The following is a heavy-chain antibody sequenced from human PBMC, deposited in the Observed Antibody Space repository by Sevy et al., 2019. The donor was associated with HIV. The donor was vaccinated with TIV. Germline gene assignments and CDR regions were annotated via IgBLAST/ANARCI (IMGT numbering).Heavy chain of an antibody. J-gene: IGHJ4*02. CDR2: MYYSGST. D-gene: IGHD3-10*01. CDR1: GGSISSSGSY. V-gene: IGHV4-39*01. CDR3: ARHRDYVTMVRGIDQ. Sequence: SETLSLTCTVSGGSISSSGSYWGWIRQPPGKGLEWIGSMYYSGSTYHSPSLKTRITISVDTSKNQFSLRLSSVMAADTAVYYCARHRDYVTMVRGIDQWGQGTLVTVSS.